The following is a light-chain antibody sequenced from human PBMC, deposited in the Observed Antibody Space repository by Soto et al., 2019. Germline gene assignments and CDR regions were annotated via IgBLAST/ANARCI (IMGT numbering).Light chain of an antibody. CDR3: QQANSFPLT. V-gene: IGKV1-12*01. CDR1: QGISNW. Sequence: DIQRTQSPSTLSASIGDTVTVACQASQGISNWLAWYQQKPGKAPKLLIFHASSLESGVPSRFSGSGSGTDFTLTSSSLQPEDFATYYCQQANSFPLTFGGGTKVDIK. J-gene: IGKJ4*01. CDR2: HAS.